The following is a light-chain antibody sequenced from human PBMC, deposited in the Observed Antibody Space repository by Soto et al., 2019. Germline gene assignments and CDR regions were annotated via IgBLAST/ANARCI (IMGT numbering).Light chain of an antibody. J-gene: IGLJ1*01. CDR2: GSD. V-gene: IGLV1-40*01. Sequence: QSALTQPPSASGTPGQTVTISCTGSGSNIGAGYGVQWYQQLPGTAPRLLIYGSDDRPSGVPDRFSASVSGNSASLAITGLQTEDEAVYYCQSYDSNLSEVFGPGTKVTVL. CDR1: GSNIGAGYG. CDR3: QSYDSNLSEV.